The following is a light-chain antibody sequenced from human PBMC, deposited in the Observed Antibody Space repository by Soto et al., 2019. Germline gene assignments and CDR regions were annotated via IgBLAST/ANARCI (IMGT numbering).Light chain of an antibody. V-gene: IGKV1-5*03. Sequence: DIQMTQSPSTLSASVGDRVTITCRASQSINNWLAWYQQKPGKAPKLLIYKASSLESGVPSRFSGSGSETEFTLTISSLQPDDFATYYCQQYNSPRTFGQGTKVEIK. CDR1: QSINNW. CDR3: QQYNSPRT. CDR2: KAS. J-gene: IGKJ1*01.